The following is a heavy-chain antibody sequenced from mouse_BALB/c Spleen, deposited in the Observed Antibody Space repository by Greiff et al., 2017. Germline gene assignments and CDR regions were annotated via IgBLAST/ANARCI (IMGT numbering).Heavy chain of an antibody. Sequence: EVHLVESGGGLVQPGGSLRLSCATSGFTFTDYYMSWVRQPPGKALEWLGFIRNKANGYTTEYSASVKGRFTISRDNSQSILYLQMNTLRAEDSATYYCARDFTTVVEDAMDYWGQGTSVTVSS. CDR1: GFTFTDYY. J-gene: IGHJ4*01. D-gene: IGHD1-1*01. CDR2: IRNKANGYTT. CDR3: ARDFTTVVEDAMDY. V-gene: IGHV7-3*02.